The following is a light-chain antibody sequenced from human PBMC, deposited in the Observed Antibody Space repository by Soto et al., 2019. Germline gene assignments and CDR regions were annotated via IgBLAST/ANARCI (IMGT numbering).Light chain of an antibody. J-gene: IGKJ1*01. CDR2: GAS. Sequence: EIVMTQSPATLSVSPGERAPLSCRASQSVSSNLAWYQQKPGQAPRLLIYGASTRATGIPARFSGSGSGTAFTLTISSLQSEDFAVYYCQQYNNWLRTFGQGTKVEIK. CDR1: QSVSSN. CDR3: QQYNNWLRT. V-gene: IGKV3-15*01.